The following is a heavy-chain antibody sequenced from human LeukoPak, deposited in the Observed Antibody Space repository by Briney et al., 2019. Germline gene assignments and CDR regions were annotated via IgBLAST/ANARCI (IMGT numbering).Heavy chain of an antibody. J-gene: IGHJ6*02. CDR2: ISAYNGNT. CDR3: ARDKVRYDFWSGYSPDEYYYYGMDA. CDR1: GYTFTSYG. V-gene: IGHV1-18*01. Sequence: GASVKVSCKASGYTFTSYGISWVRQAPGQGLEWMGWISAYNGNTNYAQKLQGRVTMTTDTSTSTAYMELRSLRSDDTAVYYCARDKVRYDFWSGYSPDEYYYYGMDAWGQGTTVTVSS. D-gene: IGHD3-3*01.